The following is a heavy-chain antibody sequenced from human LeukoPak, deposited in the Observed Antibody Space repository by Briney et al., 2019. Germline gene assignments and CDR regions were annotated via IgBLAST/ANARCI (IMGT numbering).Heavy chain of an antibody. CDR1: GFTFSRYA. Sequence: GGSLRLSCAASGFTFSRYAMHWVRQAPGKGLVWVAVISYDGSNKYYADTVKGRFTISRDNSKYTLYLQMNSLRAEETAVYYCAREGEYSSGYDSFDYWGQGNLVTVSS. CDR2: ISYDGSNK. J-gene: IGHJ4*02. V-gene: IGHV3-30-3*01. D-gene: IGHD3-22*01. CDR3: AREGEYSSGYDSFDY.